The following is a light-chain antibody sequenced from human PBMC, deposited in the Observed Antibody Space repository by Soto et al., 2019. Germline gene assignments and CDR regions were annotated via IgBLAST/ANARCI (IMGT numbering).Light chain of an antibody. Sequence: QSALTQPPSASRSPGQSVTISCTGTSSDVGGYSHVSWYQQHPGKAPKVMIYEVTKRHSGVPDRFSGSKSGNTASLTVSGLQAEDEADYYCSSYAVSNNVVFGGGTKLTVL. V-gene: IGLV2-8*02. CDR1: SSDVGGYSH. CDR3: SSYAVSNNVV. CDR2: EVT. J-gene: IGLJ2*01.